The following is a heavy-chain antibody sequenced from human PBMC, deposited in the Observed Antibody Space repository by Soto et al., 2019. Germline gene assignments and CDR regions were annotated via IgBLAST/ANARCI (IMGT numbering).Heavy chain of an antibody. V-gene: IGHV1-69*06. Sequence: QVQLVQSGAEVKKPGSSVKVSCKASGGTFSSYAISWVRQAPGHGLEWMGGIIPLFGTANYAQKFQGRVTITADKSTSTAYMERSSLRSEDTAVYYCARHAEICVGNDCHRHFDSWGQGTLVTVSS. CDR3: ARHAEICVGNDCHRHFDS. CDR2: IIPLFGTA. CDR1: GGTFSSYA. D-gene: IGHD5-12*01. J-gene: IGHJ4*02.